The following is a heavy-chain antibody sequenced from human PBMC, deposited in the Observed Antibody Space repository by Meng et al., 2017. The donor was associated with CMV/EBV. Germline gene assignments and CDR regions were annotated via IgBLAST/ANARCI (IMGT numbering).Heavy chain of an antibody. CDR1: GYTFTSYG. V-gene: IGHV1-18*01. CDR2: ISAYNGNT. J-gene: IGHJ4*02. CDR3: ARDLGTYDFWSGYLPNFDY. Sequence: ASVKVSCKASGYTFTSYGISWVRQAPGQGLEWMGWISAYNGNTNYAQKLQGRVTMTTDTSTSTAYMELRSLRSDGTAVYYCARDLGTYDFWSGYLPNFDYWGQGTLVTVSS. D-gene: IGHD3-3*01.